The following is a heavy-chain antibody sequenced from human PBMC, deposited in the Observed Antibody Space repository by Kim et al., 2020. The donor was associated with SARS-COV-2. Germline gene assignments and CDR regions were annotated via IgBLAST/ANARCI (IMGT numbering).Heavy chain of an antibody. CDR3: ARGGKGYDFWSGS. D-gene: IGHD3-3*01. Sequence: YADSVKGRFTISRDNAKNSLYLQMNSLRAEDTAVYYCARGGKGYDFWSGSWGQGTLVTVSS. J-gene: IGHJ4*02. V-gene: IGHV3-48*03.